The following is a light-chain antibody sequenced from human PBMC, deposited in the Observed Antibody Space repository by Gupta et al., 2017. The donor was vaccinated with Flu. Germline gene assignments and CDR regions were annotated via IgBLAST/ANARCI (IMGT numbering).Light chain of an antibody. CDR2: GAS. J-gene: IGKJ3*01. V-gene: IGKV3-20*01. CDR1: QSVSSSY. Sequence: EIVLTQSPGTLSLSPGERATLSCRASQSVSSSYLAWYQQKPGQAPRLLIYGASSRATGIPDRFSGSGSGTDFTLTISRLEPEDFAVYYCQQYGSSPVVTFGPWTKVDIK. CDR3: QQYGSSPVVT.